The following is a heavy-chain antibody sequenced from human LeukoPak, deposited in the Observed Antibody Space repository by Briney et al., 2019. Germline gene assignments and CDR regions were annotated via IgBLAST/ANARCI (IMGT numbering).Heavy chain of an antibody. CDR2: IYHSGST. CDR1: GYSISSDYY. CDR3: ARPYSSSARGAFDI. Sequence: SETLSLTCAVSGYSISSDYYWDWIRQPPGKGLEWIGSIYHSGSTYYNPSLKSRVTISVDTSKNQFSLQLSSVTAADTAVHYCARPYSSSARGAFDIWGQGTMVTVSS. J-gene: IGHJ3*02. V-gene: IGHV4-38-2*01. D-gene: IGHD6-6*01.